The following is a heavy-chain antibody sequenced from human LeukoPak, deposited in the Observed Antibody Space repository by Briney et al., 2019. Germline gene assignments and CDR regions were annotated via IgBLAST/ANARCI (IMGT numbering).Heavy chain of an antibody. CDR2: FDPEDGET. V-gene: IGHV1-24*01. Sequence: GASVKASCKVSGYTLTELSMHWVRQAPGKGLEWMGGFDPEDGETIYAQKFQGRVTMTEDTSTDTAYMELSSLRSEDTAVYYCATASNYYDSSGPAFDIWGQGTMVTVSS. CDR3: ATASNYYDSSGPAFDI. CDR1: GYTLTELS. J-gene: IGHJ3*02. D-gene: IGHD3-22*01.